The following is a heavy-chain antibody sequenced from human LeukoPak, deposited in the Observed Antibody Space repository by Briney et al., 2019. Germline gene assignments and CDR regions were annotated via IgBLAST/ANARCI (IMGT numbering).Heavy chain of an antibody. V-gene: IGHV3-23*01. D-gene: IGHD2-15*01. CDR2: ISGSGGST. J-gene: IGHJ4*02. Sequence: AGGSLRLSCAASGFTFSSYAMSWVRQAPGKGLEWVSSISGSGGSTYYADSVKGRFTISRDNSKNTLYLQMNSLRAEDTAVYYCAKRPILVASAFDYRGQGTLVTVSS. CDR1: GFTFSSYA. CDR3: AKRPILVASAFDY.